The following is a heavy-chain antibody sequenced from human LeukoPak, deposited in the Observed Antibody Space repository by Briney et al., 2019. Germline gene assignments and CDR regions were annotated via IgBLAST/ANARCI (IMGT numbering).Heavy chain of an antibody. CDR1: GGSISSYY. CDR3: ARGSPPDYCSSTSCYDDY. V-gene: IGHV4-59*01. CDR2: IYYSGST. J-gene: IGHJ4*02. Sequence: SETLSLTCTVSGGSISSYYWSWIRQPPGKGLEWIGYIYYSGSTNYNPSLKSRVTISVDTSKNQFSLKLSSVTAADTAVYYCARGSPPDYCSSTSCYDDYWGQGTLVTVSS. D-gene: IGHD2-2*01.